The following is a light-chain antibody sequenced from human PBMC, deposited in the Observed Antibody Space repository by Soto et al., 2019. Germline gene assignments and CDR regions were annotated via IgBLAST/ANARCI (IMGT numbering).Light chain of an antibody. CDR2: EGS. Sequence: DIQVTQSPSSLSASVGDRVTITCRASQDIGSSLNWYQHIPGKPPRLLIYEGSNLETGVPSRFSGGGSGTEFNLIISSLQSEDIATYFCQHYDNLPFTFGSGTKLEIK. V-gene: IGKV1-33*01. CDR1: QDIGSS. CDR3: QHYDNLPFT. J-gene: IGKJ2*01.